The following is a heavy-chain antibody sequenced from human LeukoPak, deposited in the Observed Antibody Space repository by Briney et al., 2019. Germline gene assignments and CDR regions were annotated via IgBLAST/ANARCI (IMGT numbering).Heavy chain of an antibody. Sequence: PGGSLRLSCAASGFTFSSYAMSWVRQAPGKGLEWVSSISGSGSNTYYADSVKGRFTISRDNSKNTLYLQMSSLRAEDTAVYYCAKLTGTTDCWGQGTLVTVSS. CDR1: GFTFSSYA. CDR3: AKLTGTTDC. CDR2: ISGSGSNT. D-gene: IGHD1-7*01. V-gene: IGHV3-23*01. J-gene: IGHJ4*02.